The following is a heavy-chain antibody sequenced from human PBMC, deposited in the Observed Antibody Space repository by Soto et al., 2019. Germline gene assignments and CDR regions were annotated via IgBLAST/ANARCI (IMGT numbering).Heavy chain of an antibody. J-gene: IGHJ6*02. CDR1: GFTFSSYG. V-gene: IGHV3-33*01. Sequence: QPGGSLRLSCAASGFTFSSYGMHWVRQAPGKGLEWVAVIWYDGSNKYYADSVKGRFTISRDNSKNTLYLQMNSLRAEDTAVYYCARDHYYGSGSYYPLKYYYYGMDVWGQGTTVTVSS. D-gene: IGHD3-10*01. CDR2: IWYDGSNK. CDR3: ARDHYYGSGSYYPLKYYYYGMDV.